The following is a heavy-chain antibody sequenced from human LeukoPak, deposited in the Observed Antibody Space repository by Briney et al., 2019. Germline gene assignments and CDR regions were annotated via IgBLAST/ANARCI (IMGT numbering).Heavy chain of an antibody. J-gene: IGHJ4*02. CDR3: ARYCSSTRCYDGLDY. Sequence: GESLKISCKGSGSRFTTYWIGWVRQMPGKGLEWMGIIYPGDSDIRYSPSFQGQVTISADKSISTAYLQWSSLKASDTAMYYCARYCSSTRCYDGLDYWGQGTLVTVSS. V-gene: IGHV5-51*01. CDR2: IYPGDSDI. D-gene: IGHD2-2*01. CDR1: GSRFTTYW.